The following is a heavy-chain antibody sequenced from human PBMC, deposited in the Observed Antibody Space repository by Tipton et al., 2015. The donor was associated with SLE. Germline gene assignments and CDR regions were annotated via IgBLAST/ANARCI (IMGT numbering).Heavy chain of an antibody. V-gene: IGHV4-39*01. J-gene: IGHJ4*02. CDR1: GGSISSSSYY. D-gene: IGHD6-13*01. CDR3: ASPLAAAGSYYFDY. CDR2: IYYSGST. Sequence: TLSLTCTVPGGSISSSSYYWGWIRQPPGKGLEWIGSIYYSGSTYYNPSLKSRVTISVDTSKNQFSLKLSSVTAADTAVYYCASPLAAAGSYYFDYWGQGTLVTVSS.